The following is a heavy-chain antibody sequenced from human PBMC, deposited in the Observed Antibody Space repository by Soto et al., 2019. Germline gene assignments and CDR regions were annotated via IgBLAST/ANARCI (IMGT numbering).Heavy chain of an antibody. V-gene: IGHV4-30-2*01. CDR1: DASINSCAPS. Sequence: PSMTLSHTCAISDASINSCAPSWHWIRQAPGKGLEWIGYIYHFGSTHYNPSLKSRVVMSVDNSKNQFSLKLSSVTAADTAVYYCGRDRHGGNFDFWGQGALVTVS. D-gene: IGHD2-15*01. CDR2: IYHFGST. J-gene: IGHJ4*02. CDR3: GRDRHGGNFDF.